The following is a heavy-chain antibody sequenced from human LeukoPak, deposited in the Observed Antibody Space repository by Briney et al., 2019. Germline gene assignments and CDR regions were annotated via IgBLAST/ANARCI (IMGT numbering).Heavy chain of an antibody. CDR1: GYTYTSYV. CDR2: INAGNGNT. Sequence: VASVKVSCKASGYTYTSYVMHWVRQAPGQGLEWMGWINAGNGNTKYSQKFQGRVTITRDTSASTAYMKLSSLRSEDTAVYYCARGSPAGNSLHLDYWGQGTLVTVSS. V-gene: IGHV1-3*01. D-gene: IGHD4-23*01. CDR3: ARGSPAGNSLHLDY. J-gene: IGHJ4*02.